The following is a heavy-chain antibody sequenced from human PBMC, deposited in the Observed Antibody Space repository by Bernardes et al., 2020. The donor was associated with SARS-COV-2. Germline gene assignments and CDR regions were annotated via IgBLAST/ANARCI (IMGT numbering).Heavy chain of an antibody. V-gene: IGHV3-74*01. D-gene: IGHD3-9*01. CDR1: GFTFSSYW. J-gene: IGHJ4*02. Sequence: GGSLRLSCAASGFTFSSYWMHWVRQAPGKGLVWVSRINSDGSSTSYADSVKGRFTISRDNAKNTLYLQMNSLRAEDTAVYYCARESYYDILTGYIGGDVYWGQGTLVTVSS. CDR3: ARESYYDILTGYIGGDVY. CDR2: INSDGSST.